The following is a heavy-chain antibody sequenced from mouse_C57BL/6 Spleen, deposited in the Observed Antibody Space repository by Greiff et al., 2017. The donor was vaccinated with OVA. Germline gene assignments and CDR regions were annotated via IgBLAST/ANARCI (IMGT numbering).Heavy chain of an antibody. Sequence: VQLQQSGAELVKPGASVKLSCKASGYTFTSYWMNWVKQRPGKGLEWIGRIHPDSGSTNYHEKVKGKATLTVDKSSSTAYMQLSSRTAEDSAVYYCASPYDDYDPPGFAYWGQGTLVTVSA. CDR1: GYTFTSYW. CDR2: IHPDSGST. D-gene: IGHD2-4*01. J-gene: IGHJ3*01. CDR3: ASPYDDYDPPGFAY. V-gene: IGHV1-64*01.